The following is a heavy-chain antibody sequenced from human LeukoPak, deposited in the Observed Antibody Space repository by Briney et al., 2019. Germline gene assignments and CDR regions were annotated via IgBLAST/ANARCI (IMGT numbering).Heavy chain of an antibody. V-gene: IGHV4-59*01. CDR1: GGSISSYY. CDR3: AGDLRSSGWYESLRYYYMDV. CDR2: IYYSGST. Sequence: SETLSLTCTVSGGSISSYYWSWIRQPPGKGLEWIGYIYYSGSTNYNPSLKSRVTISVDTSKNQFSLKLSSVTAADTAVYYCAGDLRSSGWYESLRYYYMDVWGKGTTVTVSS. D-gene: IGHD6-19*01. J-gene: IGHJ6*03.